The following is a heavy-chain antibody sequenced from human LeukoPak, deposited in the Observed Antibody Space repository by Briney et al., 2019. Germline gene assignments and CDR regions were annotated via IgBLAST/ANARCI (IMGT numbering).Heavy chain of an antibody. Sequence: ASVKVSCEASGYTFTSYYMHWVRQAPGQGLEWMGIINPSGGSTSYAQKFQGRVTMTRDTSTSTVYMELSSLRSEDTAVYYCARVAPSHYDFWSSAAGYYYYYYGMDVWGQGTTVTVSS. CDR1: GYTFTSYY. CDR2: INPSGGST. J-gene: IGHJ6*02. V-gene: IGHV1-46*01. CDR3: ARVAPSHYDFWSSAAGYYYYYYGMDV. D-gene: IGHD3-3*01.